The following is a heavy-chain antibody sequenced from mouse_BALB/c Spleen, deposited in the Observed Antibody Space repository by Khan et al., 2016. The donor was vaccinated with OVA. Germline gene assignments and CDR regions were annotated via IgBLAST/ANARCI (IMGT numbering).Heavy chain of an antibody. CDR3: ARQPYYHYNVMDY. Sequence: VKLEVSGPGLVAPSQSLSITCTISGFSLTNYGVHWVRQPPGKGLEWLVVIWSDGSTTYNSALKSRLTITKDNSKSQVFLEMNSLQTDDTAIYVCARQPYYHYNVMDYWGQGTSDTVSS. CDR1: GFSLTNYG. CDR2: IWSDGST. D-gene: IGHD2-4*01. V-gene: IGHV2-6-1*01. J-gene: IGHJ4*01.